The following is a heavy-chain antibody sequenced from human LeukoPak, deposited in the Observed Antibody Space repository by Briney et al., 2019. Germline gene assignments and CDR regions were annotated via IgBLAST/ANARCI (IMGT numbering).Heavy chain of an antibody. D-gene: IGHD2-15*01. CDR1: GASISPNY. Sequence: SETLSLTCTVAGASISPNYWSWIRQPPGEGLEWNGYIYYSGTTNYKPSLRSRFTISVDTSKNQCSLKCRAGTAANTAFNNCARLWSTDCSGGSCPHQPNSWGQGTLVTVSS. CDR2: IYYSGTT. CDR3: ARLWSTDCSGGSCPHQPNS. V-gene: IGHV4-59*08. J-gene: IGHJ4*02.